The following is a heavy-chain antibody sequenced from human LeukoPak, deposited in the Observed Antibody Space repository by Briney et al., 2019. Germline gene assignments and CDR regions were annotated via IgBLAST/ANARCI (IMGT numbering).Heavy chain of an antibody. CDR1: GYTFTGYY. Sequence: GPVKVSCKAPGYTFTGYYMHWVRQAPGQGLEWMGWINPNSGGTNYAQKFQGRVTMTRDTSISTAYMELSRLRSDDTAVYYCARDPFYSSGWYGFDYWGQGTLVTVSS. V-gene: IGHV1-2*02. D-gene: IGHD6-19*01. CDR2: INPNSGGT. CDR3: ARDPFYSSGWYGFDY. J-gene: IGHJ4*02.